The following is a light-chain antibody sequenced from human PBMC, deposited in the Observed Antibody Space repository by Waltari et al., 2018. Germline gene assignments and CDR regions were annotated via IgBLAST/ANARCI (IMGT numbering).Light chain of an antibody. J-gene: IGKJ4*01. V-gene: IGKV1-9*01. CDR3: QQLNSYPRT. Sequence: DIQLTQSPSFMSASVGDRVTITCRASQGINIYLAWYQQKPGKAPNLLIYAASLLQSGVPSRFSGSGSGTDFTLTISSLQPKDFATYYCQQLNSYPRTFGGGTKVEIK. CDR1: QGINIY. CDR2: AAS.